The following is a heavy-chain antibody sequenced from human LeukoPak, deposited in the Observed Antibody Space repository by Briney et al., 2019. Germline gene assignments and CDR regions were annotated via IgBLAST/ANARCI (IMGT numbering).Heavy chain of an antibody. J-gene: IGHJ4*02. Sequence: GGSLRLSCAASGFTFSSYAMTWVRQAPGKGLEWVSVISGSGGNTYYGASVKGRFTISRDNSKSTLYVQMNSLRAEDTAVYYCAKGARGYSSSPIDFRGQGTLATVSS. CDR1: GFTFSSYA. CDR3: AKGARGYSSSPIDF. CDR2: ISGSGGNT. D-gene: IGHD6-13*01. V-gene: IGHV3-23*01.